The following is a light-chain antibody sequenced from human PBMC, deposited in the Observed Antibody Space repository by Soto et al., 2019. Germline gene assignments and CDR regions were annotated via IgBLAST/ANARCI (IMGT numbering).Light chain of an antibody. CDR3: QQRSNWPIT. CDR2: DAS. Sequence: EIGFTLFSGTLSLSPGQRPTLSCRASQSVSSYLAWYQQKPGQASRLLIYDASNRASGIPARFSGSGSGTDFTLTISSLEPEDFAVYYCQQRSNWPITFGQGTRLEIK. V-gene: IGKV3-11*01. CDR1: QSVSSY. J-gene: IGKJ5*01.